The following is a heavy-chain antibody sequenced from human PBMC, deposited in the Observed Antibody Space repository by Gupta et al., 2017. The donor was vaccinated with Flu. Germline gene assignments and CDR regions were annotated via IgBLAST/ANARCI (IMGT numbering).Heavy chain of an antibody. Sequence: VRQAPGKGLEWVSAISGSGGSTYYADSVKGRFTTSRDNSKNTLYLQMNSLRAEDTAVYYCARDSPSFYYDSSGPHYGMDVWGQGTTVTVSS. J-gene: IGHJ6*02. V-gene: IGHV3-23*01. CDR3: ARDSPSFYYDSSGPHYGMDV. CDR2: ISGSGGST. D-gene: IGHD3-22*01.